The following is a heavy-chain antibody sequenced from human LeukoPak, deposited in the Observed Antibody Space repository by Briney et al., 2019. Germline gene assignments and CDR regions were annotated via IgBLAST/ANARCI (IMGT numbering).Heavy chain of an antibody. J-gene: IGHJ5*02. CDR2: INPNSGGT. CDR3: ARQDLEWFIWFDP. V-gene: IGHV1-2*02. D-gene: IGHD3-3*01. CDR1: GYTFTGYY. Sequence: ASVEVSCKASGYTFTGYYMHWVRQAPGQGLEWMGWINPNSGGTNYAQKFQGRVTMTRDTSISTAYMELSRLRSDDTAVYYCARQDLEWFIWFDPWGQGTLVTVSS.